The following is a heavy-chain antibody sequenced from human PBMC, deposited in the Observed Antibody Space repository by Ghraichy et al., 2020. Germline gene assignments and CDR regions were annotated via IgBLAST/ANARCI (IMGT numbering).Heavy chain of an antibody. V-gene: IGHV4-39*07. D-gene: IGHD5-18*01. CDR3: ARESDTAMVNDAFDI. CDR2: IYYSGST. CDR1: GGSISSSSYY. Sequence: SQTLSLTCTVSGGSISSSSYYWGWVRQPPGKGLEWIGTIYYSGSTYYNPSLKSRVTMSIDTSKNQFSLKLSSVTAADTAVYYCARESDTAMVNDAFDIWGQGTMVTV. J-gene: IGHJ3*02.